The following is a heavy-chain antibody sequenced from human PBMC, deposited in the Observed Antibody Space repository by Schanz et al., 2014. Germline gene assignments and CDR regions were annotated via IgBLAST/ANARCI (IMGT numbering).Heavy chain of an antibody. D-gene: IGHD1-1*01. CDR3: AKIERNED. CDR2: INSVGSNT. V-gene: IGHV3-23*01. Sequence: EVHLLESGGGLVQPGGSLRLSCAASGFSFGTYAMSWVRQAPGKGLLWVARINSVGSNTDYADSVTGRFTISRDNAKNTLYLQMNSLRVEDTAVYFCAKIERNEDWGQGTLVTVSS. J-gene: IGHJ4*02. CDR1: GFSFGTYA.